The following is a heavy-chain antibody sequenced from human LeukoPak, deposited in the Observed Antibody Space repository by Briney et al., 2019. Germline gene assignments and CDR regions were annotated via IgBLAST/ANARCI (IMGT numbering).Heavy chain of an antibody. Sequence: GGSLRLSCAVSGFTFSRYSMNWVRQAPGKGLVWVSRINTDGTSTSYADSVKGRFTISRDNSKNTLYLQMNSLIPEDTAVYYCARGLDYDFWSGRDYWGQGTLVTVSS. D-gene: IGHD3-3*01. CDR2: INTDGTST. CDR1: GFTFSRYS. CDR3: ARGLDYDFWSGRDY. J-gene: IGHJ4*02. V-gene: IGHV3-74*01.